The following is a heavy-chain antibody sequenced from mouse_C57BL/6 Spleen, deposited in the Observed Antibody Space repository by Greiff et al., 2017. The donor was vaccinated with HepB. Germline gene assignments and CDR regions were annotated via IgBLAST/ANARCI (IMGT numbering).Heavy chain of an antibody. CDR2: ISDGGSYT. CDR3: ARAVVSFDS. J-gene: IGHJ2*01. Sequence: EVRVVESGGGLVKPGGSLKLSCAASGFTFSSYAMSWVRQTPEKRLEWVATISDGGSYTYYPDNVKGRFTISRDNAKNNLYLQMSHLKSEDTAMYYCARAVVSFDSWGQGTTLTVSS. CDR1: GFTFSSYA. D-gene: IGHD1-1*01. V-gene: IGHV5-4*03.